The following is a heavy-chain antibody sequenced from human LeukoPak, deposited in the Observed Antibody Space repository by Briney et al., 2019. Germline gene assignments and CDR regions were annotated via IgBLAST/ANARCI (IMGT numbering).Heavy chain of an antibody. CDR1: GYTFTGYY. V-gene: IGHV1-2*06. D-gene: IGHD3-9*01. Sequence: ASVKVSCKASGYTFTGYYMHWVRQAPGQGLEWMGRINPNSGGTNYAQKFQGRVTMTRDTSISTAYMELSRLRSDDTAVYYCAREEQYYDILTGYYSYYYYYMEVRGKGTTVTVSS. J-gene: IGHJ6*03. CDR3: AREEQYYDILTGYYSYYYYYMEV. CDR2: INPNSGGT.